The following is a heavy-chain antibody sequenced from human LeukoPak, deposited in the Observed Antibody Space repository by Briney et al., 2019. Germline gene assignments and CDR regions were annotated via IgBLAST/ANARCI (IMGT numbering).Heavy chain of an antibody. CDR3: AGYGSGYYPRRAFDI. Sequence: PSETLSLTCTVSGGSISSYYWSWIRQPPGKGLEWIGYIYYTGSTNYNPSLKSRVTISVDTSKNQFSLKLSSVTAADTAVYYCAGYGSGYYPRRAFDIWGQGTMVNVSS. J-gene: IGHJ3*02. CDR2: IYYTGST. V-gene: IGHV4-59*01. CDR1: GGSISSYY. D-gene: IGHD3-22*01.